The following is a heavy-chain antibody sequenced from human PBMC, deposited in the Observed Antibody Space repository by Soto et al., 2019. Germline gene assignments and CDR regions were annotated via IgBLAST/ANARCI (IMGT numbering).Heavy chain of an antibody. CDR1: GGSISSSNW. D-gene: IGHD6-19*01. V-gene: IGHV4-4*02. CDR3: AREAEDYYYGMDV. Sequence: PSETLSLTCAVSGGSISSSNWWRWVRQPPGKGLEWIGEIYHSGSTNYNPSLKSRVTISVDKSKNQFSLKLSSVTAADTAVYYCAREAEDYYYGMDVWGQGTTVTVSS. CDR2: IYHSGST. J-gene: IGHJ6*02.